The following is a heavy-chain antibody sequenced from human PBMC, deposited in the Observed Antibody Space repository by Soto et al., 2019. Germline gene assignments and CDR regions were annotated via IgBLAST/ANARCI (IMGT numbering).Heavy chain of an antibody. Sequence: QVQLQESGPGLVKPSETLSLTCTVSGGSISSYYWSWIRQPPGKGLEWIGYIYYSGSTNYNPSLKSRVTISVDTSKHQFSLKLSSVTAADTAVYYCARDCSGGSCYPDDAFDIWGQGTMVTVSS. V-gene: IGHV4-59*01. CDR2: IYYSGST. J-gene: IGHJ3*02. CDR1: GGSISSYY. CDR3: ARDCSGGSCYPDDAFDI. D-gene: IGHD2-15*01.